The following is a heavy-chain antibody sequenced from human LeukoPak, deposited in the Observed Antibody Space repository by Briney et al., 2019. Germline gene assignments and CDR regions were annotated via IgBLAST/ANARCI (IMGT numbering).Heavy chain of an antibody. J-gene: IGHJ6*02. Sequence: SETLSLTCAVYGGSFSGYYWSWIRQHPGKGLEWIGYIYYSGSTYYNPSLKSRVTISVDTSKNQFSLKLSSVTAADTAVYYCSCYSPLYGMDAWGQGTTVTVSS. CDR2: IYYSGST. CDR1: GGSFSGYY. CDR3: SCYSPLYGMDA. V-gene: IGHV4-31*11. D-gene: IGHD2-15*01.